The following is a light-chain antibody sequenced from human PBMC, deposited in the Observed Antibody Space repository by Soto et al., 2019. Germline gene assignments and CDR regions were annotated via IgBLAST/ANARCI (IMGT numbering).Light chain of an antibody. CDR2: DVS. Sequence: QSALTQPRSVSGSPGQSVTISCTGTSSDVGGYNYVSWYQQHPGKAPKLMIYDVSNRPSGVPDRFSGSKSGNTASLTISGLQAEDEADYYCCSYAGSLRIGGGTKLTVL. CDR1: SSDVGGYNY. CDR3: CSYAGSLR. V-gene: IGLV2-11*01. J-gene: IGLJ2*01.